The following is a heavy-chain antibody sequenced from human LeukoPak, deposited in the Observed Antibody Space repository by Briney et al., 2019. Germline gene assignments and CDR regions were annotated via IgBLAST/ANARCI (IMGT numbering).Heavy chain of an antibody. CDR1: GFTFSSYS. D-gene: IGHD3-3*01. J-gene: IGHJ4*02. Sequence: PGGSLRLSCAASGFTFSSYSMNWVRQAPGKGLEWVSSISSSSSYIYYADSVKGRFTISRDNSKNTLYLQMNSLRAEDTAVYYCAKEAYYDFWKAFDYWGQGTLVTVSS. CDR3: AKEAYYDFWKAFDY. V-gene: IGHV3-21*01. CDR2: ISSSSSYI.